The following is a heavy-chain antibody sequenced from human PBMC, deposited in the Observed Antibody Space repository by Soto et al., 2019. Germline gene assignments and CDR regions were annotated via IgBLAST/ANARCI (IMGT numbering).Heavy chain of an antibody. Sequence: SETLSLTCTVSGGSVSSSSYYWGWVRQPPGKGLEWIASVYYTGDTYYNPSLKSRVTISVDTSKNQFSLKLDSVTAADTAVYYCARRPLGLPIDCWGPGILVTVSS. J-gene: IGHJ4*02. D-gene: IGHD7-27*01. CDR1: GGSVSSSSYY. V-gene: IGHV4-39*01. CDR2: VYYTGDT. CDR3: ARRPLGLPIDC.